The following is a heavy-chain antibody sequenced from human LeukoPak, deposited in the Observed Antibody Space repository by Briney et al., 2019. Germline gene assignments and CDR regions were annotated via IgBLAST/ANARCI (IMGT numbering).Heavy chain of an antibody. Sequence: ASVKVSCKASGYTFTSYAMNWVRQAPGQGLEWMGWINTNTGNPTYAQGFTGRFVFSLDTSVSTAYLQISSLKAEDTAVYYCARDDRGTSWLPPYYFDYWGQGTLVTVSS. J-gene: IGHJ4*02. CDR2: INTNTGNP. CDR1: GYTFTSYA. CDR3: ARDDRGTSWLPPYYFDY. D-gene: IGHD2-2*01. V-gene: IGHV7-4-1*02.